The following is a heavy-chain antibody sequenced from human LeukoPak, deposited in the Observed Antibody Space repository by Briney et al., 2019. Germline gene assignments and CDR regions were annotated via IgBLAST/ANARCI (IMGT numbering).Heavy chain of an antibody. Sequence: GRSLRLSCAASGFTFDDYAMHWVRQAPGKGLEWVSGISWNSGSIGYADSVKGRFTISRDNAKNSLYLQMNSLRAEDTALYYCAKDTRKNLGEYCGGDCYGSTTPYYYYGMDVWGQGATVTVSS. CDR3: AKDTRKNLGEYCGGDCYGSTTPYYYYGMDV. D-gene: IGHD2-21*02. CDR2: ISWNSGSI. V-gene: IGHV3-9*01. J-gene: IGHJ6*02. CDR1: GFTFDDYA.